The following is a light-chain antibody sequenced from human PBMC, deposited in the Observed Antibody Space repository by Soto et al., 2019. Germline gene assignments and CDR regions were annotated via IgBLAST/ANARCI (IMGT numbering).Light chain of an antibody. Sequence: EIVLTQCPGPPFVCAGERATLSCRASQTVSYSFIAWYQQRPGQAPRLLIYGASTRATGLPARFSGGGSGTEFTLTITSLQHEDFAVYWGQQYNNWTLTFGPGTRLEIK. CDR1: QTVSYSF. V-gene: IGKV3D-15*01. J-gene: IGKJ5*01. CDR2: GAS. CDR3: QQYNNWTLT.